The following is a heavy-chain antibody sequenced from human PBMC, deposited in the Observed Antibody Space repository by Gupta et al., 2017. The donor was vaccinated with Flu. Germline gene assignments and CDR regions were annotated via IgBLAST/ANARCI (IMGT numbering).Heavy chain of an antibody. CDR1: FTFIRYW. CDR2: IYNDASRT. J-gene: IGHJ6*04. CDR3: VRDADGRWWDV. Sequence: FTFIRYWMHWVRKVPGKGLVWVSHIYNDASRTTYADSVRGRFTISRDNAKNILYLQMNSLRAEDTAVYYCVRDADGRWWDVWGKGTTVIVSS. D-gene: IGHD2-8*02. V-gene: IGHV3-74*01.